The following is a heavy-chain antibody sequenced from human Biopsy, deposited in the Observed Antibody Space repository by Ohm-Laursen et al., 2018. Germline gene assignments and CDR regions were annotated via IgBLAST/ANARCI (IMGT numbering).Heavy chain of an antibody. Sequence: ASVKVSCKASGYTFTGYHVHWVRQAPGQGLEWMGWINAKTGDTNYAQKFQGRVTMTRDTSISTAYVDLSSLRSDDTAAYYCTRGGYFYDSLAYYYWFDPWGQGTLVTVSS. CDR1: GYTFTGYH. V-gene: IGHV1-2*02. CDR2: INAKTGDT. CDR3: TRGGYFYDSLAYYYWFDP. D-gene: IGHD3-22*01. J-gene: IGHJ5*02.